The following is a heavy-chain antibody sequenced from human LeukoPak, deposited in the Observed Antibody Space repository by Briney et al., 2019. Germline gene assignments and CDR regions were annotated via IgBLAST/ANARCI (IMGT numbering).Heavy chain of an antibody. CDR3: ARDGLMVYAIGDNWFDP. Sequence: ASLKVSCKASGYTFTDYYIHWVRQAPGQGLEWMGWINPNSGGTNYAQKFQGRVTMTRDTSISTAYMELSRLRSDDTAVYYCARDGLMVYAIGDNWFDPWGQGTLVTVSS. CDR2: INPNSGGT. CDR1: GYTFTDYY. J-gene: IGHJ5*02. D-gene: IGHD2-8*01. V-gene: IGHV1-2*02.